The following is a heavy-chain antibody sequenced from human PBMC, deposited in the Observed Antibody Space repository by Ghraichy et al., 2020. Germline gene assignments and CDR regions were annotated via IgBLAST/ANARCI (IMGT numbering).Heavy chain of an antibody. CDR2: IYYSGST. CDR3: ARVGIAAAAADY. D-gene: IGHD6-13*01. Sequence: ESLNISCTVSGGSISSYYWSWIRQPPGKGLEWIGYIYYSGSTNYNPSLKSRVTISVDTSKNQFSLKLSSVTAADTAVYYCARVGIAAAAADYWGQGTLVTVSS. J-gene: IGHJ4*02. V-gene: IGHV4-59*01. CDR1: GGSISSYY.